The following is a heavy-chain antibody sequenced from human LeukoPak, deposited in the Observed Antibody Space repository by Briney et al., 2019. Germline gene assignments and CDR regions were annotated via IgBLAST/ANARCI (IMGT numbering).Heavy chain of an antibody. V-gene: IGHV3-21*01. D-gene: IGHD2-2*01. CDR2: ISSSSSYI. Sequence: KPGGSLRLSCAASGFTFSSYSMNWVRQAPGEGLEWVSSISSSSSYIYYADSVKGRFTISRDNAKNSLYLQMNSLRAEDTAVYYCARVPAAMCMDVWGQGTTVTVSS. CDR1: GFTFSSYS. CDR3: ARVPAAMCMDV. J-gene: IGHJ6*02.